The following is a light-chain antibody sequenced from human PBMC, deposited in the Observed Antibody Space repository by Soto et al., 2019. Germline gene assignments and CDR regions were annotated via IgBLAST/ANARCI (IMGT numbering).Light chain of an antibody. CDR3: LQDYNYPLT. J-gene: IGKJ5*01. Sequence: IQRTQSPSSVSGSLGDRFALTCRASQGIRNDLGWYKQKPGKAPQLLSYAASSLQSGVPSRVSCSGSGTDFTLTISSLQPEDFATYYCLQDYNYPLTFGQGTRLETK. CDR1: QGIRND. V-gene: IGKV1-6*01. CDR2: AAS.